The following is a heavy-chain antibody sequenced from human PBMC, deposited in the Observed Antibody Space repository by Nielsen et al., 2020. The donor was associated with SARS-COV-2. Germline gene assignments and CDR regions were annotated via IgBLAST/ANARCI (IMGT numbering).Heavy chain of an antibody. CDR3: AKAETRMVRGADDY. V-gene: IGHV3-33*06. J-gene: IGHJ4*02. CDR1: GFTFSSYG. D-gene: IGHD3-10*01. Sequence: GESLKISCAASGFTFSSYGMHWVRQAPGKGLEWVAVIWYDGSNKYYADSVKGRFTISRDNSKNTLYLQMNSLRAEDTAVYYCAKAETRMVRGADDYWGQGTLVTVSS. CDR2: IWYDGSNK.